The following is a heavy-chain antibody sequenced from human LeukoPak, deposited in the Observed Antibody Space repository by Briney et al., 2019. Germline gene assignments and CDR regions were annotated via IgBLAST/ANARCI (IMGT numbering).Heavy chain of an antibody. D-gene: IGHD3-16*01. V-gene: IGHV3-30*02. CDR3: AKDGGGGTYSFDY. J-gene: IGHJ4*02. Sequence: YADSAEGRFTSARDNSQNSLYLHINSLRPEHTAVYYCAKDGGGGTYSFDYWGQGSLVTVSS.